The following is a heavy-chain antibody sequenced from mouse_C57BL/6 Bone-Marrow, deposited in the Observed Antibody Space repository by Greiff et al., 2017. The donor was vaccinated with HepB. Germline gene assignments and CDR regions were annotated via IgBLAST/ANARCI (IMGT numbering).Heavy chain of an antibody. CDR2: IYPSDSET. CDR3: ARWNWDYY. D-gene: IGHD4-1*01. Sequence: VQLQQPGAELVRPGSSVKLSCKASGYTFTSYWMDWVKQSPGQGLEWIGNIYPSDSETHYNQKFKDKATLTVDKSSSTAYMQLSSLTSEDSAVYYCARWNWDYYWGQGTTLTVSS. V-gene: IGHV1-61*01. J-gene: IGHJ2*01. CDR1: GYTFTSYW.